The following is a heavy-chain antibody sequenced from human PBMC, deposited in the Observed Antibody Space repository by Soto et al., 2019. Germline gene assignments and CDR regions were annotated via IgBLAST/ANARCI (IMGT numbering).Heavy chain of an antibody. CDR1: GGTFSSYA. J-gene: IGHJ5*02. V-gene: IGHV1-69*01. D-gene: IGHD6-19*01. Sequence: QVQLVQSGAEVKKPGSSVKVSCKASGGTFSSYAISWVRQAPGQGLEWMGGIIPIFGTANYAQTFQGRVTITADESTSTAYMEPSSLRSEDTAVYYCARQGYSSGWAQNWFDPWGQGTLVTVAS. CDR3: ARQGYSSGWAQNWFDP. CDR2: IIPIFGTA.